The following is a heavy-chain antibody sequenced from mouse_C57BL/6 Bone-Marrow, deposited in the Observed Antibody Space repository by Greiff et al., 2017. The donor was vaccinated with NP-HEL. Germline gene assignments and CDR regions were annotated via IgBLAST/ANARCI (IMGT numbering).Heavy chain of an antibody. J-gene: IGHJ2*01. CDR1: GYSITSGYY. CDR3: AREGYFDY. Sequence: DVQLQESGPGLVKPSQSLSLTCSVTGYSITSGYYWNWIRQFPGNKLEWMGYISYDGSNNYNPSLKNRISITRDTSKNQFFLKLNSVTTEDTATYYCAREGYFDYWGQGTTLTVSS. CDR2: ISYDGSN. V-gene: IGHV3-6*01.